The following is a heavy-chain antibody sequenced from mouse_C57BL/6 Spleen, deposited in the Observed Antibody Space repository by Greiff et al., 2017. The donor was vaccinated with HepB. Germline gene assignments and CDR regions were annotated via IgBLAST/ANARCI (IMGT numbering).Heavy chain of an antibody. CDR3: ARREAITTVVATEVFDY. D-gene: IGHD1-1*01. V-gene: IGHV1-59*01. CDR2: IDPSDSYT. CDR1: GYTFTSYW. J-gene: IGHJ2*01. Sequence: QVQLQQPGAELVRPGTSVKLSCKASGYTFTSYWMHWVKQRPGQGLEWIGVIDPSDSYTNYNQKFKGKATSTVDTSSSTAYMQLSSLTSEDSAVYYCARREAITTVVATEVFDYWGQGTTLTVSS.